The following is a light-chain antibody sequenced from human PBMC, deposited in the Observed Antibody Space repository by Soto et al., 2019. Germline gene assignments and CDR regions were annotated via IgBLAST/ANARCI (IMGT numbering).Light chain of an antibody. J-gene: IGKJ1*01. V-gene: IGKV1-39*01. CDR2: AAS. CDR3: QQSYDAPQT. Sequence: QMTQSPSSLSASVGDSVTITCRASQSIATFLNWYQQKLGKAPKLLIYAASDLKSGVPSRFSGIGAGTDFPLTISSLKPEDFASYYCQQSYDAPQTFGQGTKGEI. CDR1: QSIATF.